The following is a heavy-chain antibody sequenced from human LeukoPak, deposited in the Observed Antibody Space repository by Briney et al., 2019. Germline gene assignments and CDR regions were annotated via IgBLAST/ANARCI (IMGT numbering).Heavy chain of an antibody. D-gene: IGHD3-22*01. CDR3: VKGTMIVVDPYLYFDY. CDR2: ISGSGGST. J-gene: IGHJ4*02. V-gene: IGHV3-23*01. Sequence: GGSLRLSCAASGFTFSSYAMSWVRQAPGKGLEWVSAISGSGGSTYYADSVKGRFTISRDNSKNTLYLQMNSLRAEDTAVYYCVKGTMIVVDPYLYFDYWGQGTLVTVSS. CDR1: GFTFSSYA.